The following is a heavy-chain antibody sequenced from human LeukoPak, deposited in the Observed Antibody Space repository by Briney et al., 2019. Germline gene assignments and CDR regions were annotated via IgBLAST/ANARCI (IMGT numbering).Heavy chain of an antibody. CDR1: GGTFSSYA. D-gene: IGHD4-17*01. J-gene: IGHJ4*02. CDR2: IIPIFGTA. V-gene: IGHV1-69*05. Sequence: SVKVSCKASGGTFSSYAISWVRQAPGQGLEWMGGIIPIFGTANYAQKLQGRVTMTTDTSTSTAYMELRSLRSDDTAVYYCAREDDYGDYVGDYWGQGTLVTVSS. CDR3: AREDDYGDYVGDY.